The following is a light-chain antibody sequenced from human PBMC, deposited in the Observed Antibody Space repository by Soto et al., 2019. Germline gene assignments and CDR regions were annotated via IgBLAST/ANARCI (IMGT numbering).Light chain of an antibody. J-gene: IGLJ1*01. CDR3: SSYTNGSTYV. CDR1: SSDVGGYNY. CDR2: DVS. Sequence: QSVLTQPASVSGSPGQSITISCTGTSSDVGGYNYVSWYQQHPGKAPKLMIYDVSNRPSGVSNRFSGSKSGNTASLTISGLQAEDEADYYCSSYTNGSTYVFGTGTKLTVL. V-gene: IGLV2-14*01.